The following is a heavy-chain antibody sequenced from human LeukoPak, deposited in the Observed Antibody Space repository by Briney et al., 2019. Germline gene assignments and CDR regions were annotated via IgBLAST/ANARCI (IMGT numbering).Heavy chain of an antibody. V-gene: IGHV4-34*01. CDR1: GGSFSGYY. D-gene: IGHD3-10*01. Sequence: SETLSLTCAVYGGSFSGYYWSWIRQPPGKGLEWIGEINHSGSTNYNPSLKSRVTISVDTSKNQFSVKLSSVTAADTAVYYCARQDMVRGVNDYWGQGTLATVSS. CDR3: ARQDMVRGVNDY. J-gene: IGHJ4*02. CDR2: INHSGST.